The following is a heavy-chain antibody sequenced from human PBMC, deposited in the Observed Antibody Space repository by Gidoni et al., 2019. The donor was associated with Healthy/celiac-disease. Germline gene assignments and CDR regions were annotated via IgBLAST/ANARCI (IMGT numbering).Heavy chain of an antibody. CDR2: INSDGSST. CDR1: GFTFSSYG. J-gene: IGHJ6*02. D-gene: IGHD3-3*01. CDR3: ARDSRDYDFWSGYLNYGMDV. V-gene: IGHV3-74*01. Sequence: EVQLVESGGGVVQPGGSLRLACAASGFTFSSYGMDWVRQAPGKGLVWVSRINSDGSSTSYADSVTGRFTISRDNAKNTLYLQMNSLRAEDTAVYYCARDSRDYDFWSGYLNYGMDVWGQGTTVTVSS.